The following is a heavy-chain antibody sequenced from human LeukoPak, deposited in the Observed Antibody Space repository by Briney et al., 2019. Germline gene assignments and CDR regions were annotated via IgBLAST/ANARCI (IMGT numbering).Heavy chain of an antibody. CDR1: GGTFISYA. CDR3: ARYYGSGSPFDY. CDR2: IIRIFGAA. D-gene: IGHD3-10*01. Sequence: SVKVSFKASGGTFISYAINWVRQAPGQGLEGRGGIIRIFGAANYAQKFQGRVTITTDESTRTAYMELSSLRSEDTAVYDCARYYGSGSPFDYWGQGTLVTVSS. J-gene: IGHJ4*02. V-gene: IGHV1-69*05.